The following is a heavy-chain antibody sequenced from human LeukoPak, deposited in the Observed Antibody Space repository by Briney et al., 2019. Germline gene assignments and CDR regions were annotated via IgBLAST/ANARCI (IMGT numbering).Heavy chain of an antibody. D-gene: IGHD5-24*01. CDR1: GYTFTGYY. CDR3: VLLRDGYNGGPFDY. J-gene: IGHJ4*02. CDR2: IDPNSGGT. Sequence: GASVKVSCKASGYTFTGYYMHWVRQAPGQGLEWMGWIDPNSGGTNYAQKFQGRVTMTRDTSISTVYMELSRLRSDDTAVYYCVLLRDGYNGGPFDYWGQGTLVTVSS. V-gene: IGHV1-2*02.